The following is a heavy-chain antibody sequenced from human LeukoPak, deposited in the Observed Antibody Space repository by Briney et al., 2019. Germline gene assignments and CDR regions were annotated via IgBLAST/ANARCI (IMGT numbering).Heavy chain of an antibody. V-gene: IGHV3-20*04. CDR2: INWNGGST. Sequence: GGSLRLSCAASGFTFDDYAMTWVRQAPGKGLEWVSGINWNGGSTGYADSVKGRLTISRDNAKNSLYLQMNSLSAEDTALYYCARGANSGSYRSDYWGQGTLVTVSS. CDR3: ARGANSGSYRSDY. CDR1: GFTFDDYA. D-gene: IGHD1-26*01. J-gene: IGHJ4*02.